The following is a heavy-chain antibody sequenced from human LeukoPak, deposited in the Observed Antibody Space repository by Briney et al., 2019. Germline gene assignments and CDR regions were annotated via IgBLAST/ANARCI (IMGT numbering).Heavy chain of an antibody. CDR2: ISYDGSNK. J-gene: IGHJ1*01. CDR1: GFSFSSYA. V-gene: IGHV3-30*04. CDR3: ARGVVVIRIPYFQH. Sequence: PGGSLRLSCAASGFSFSSYAMHWVRQAPGKGLEWVAVISYDGSNKYYADSVKGRFTISRDNSKNTLYLQMNSLRAEDTAVYYCARGVVVIRIPYFQHWGQGTLATVSS. D-gene: IGHD3-22*01.